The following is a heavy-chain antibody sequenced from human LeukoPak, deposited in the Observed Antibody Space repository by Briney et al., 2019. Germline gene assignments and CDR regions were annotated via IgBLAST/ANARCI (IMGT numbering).Heavy chain of an antibody. Sequence: GGSLRLSCAASGFTFSNYNMNWVRQTPGKGLEWVSSITRGSIYTFYADSVKGRFTISRDNAKNSLSLQMNSLRAEDTAVYYCARDDPYYYDSSGYCDYWGQGTLVTVSS. J-gene: IGHJ4*02. D-gene: IGHD3-22*01. V-gene: IGHV3-21*01. CDR1: GFTFSNYN. CDR3: ARDDPYYYDSSGYCDY. CDR2: ITRGSIYT.